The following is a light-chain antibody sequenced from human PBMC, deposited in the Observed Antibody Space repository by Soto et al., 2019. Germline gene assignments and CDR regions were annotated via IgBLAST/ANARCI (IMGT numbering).Light chain of an antibody. CDR3: QQSYSTPWT. Sequence: DIQMTQSPSSLSASVGDRVTITCGASQSISSYLNWYQQKPGKAPKLLIYAASSLQSGVPSRFSGSGSGTDFTLTISSLQPEEFATDDCQQSYSTPWTFGQGTKVDIK. V-gene: IGKV1-39*01. CDR1: QSISSY. J-gene: IGKJ1*01. CDR2: AAS.